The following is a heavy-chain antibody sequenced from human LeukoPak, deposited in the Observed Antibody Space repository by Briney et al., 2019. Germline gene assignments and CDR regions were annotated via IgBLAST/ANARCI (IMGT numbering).Heavy chain of an antibody. CDR1: GFTFSIYA. J-gene: IGHJ4*02. Sequence: GGSLRLSCAASGFTFSIYAMTWVRQAPGRGVEWVSSISGSGGSTYYADSMKGRFTISRDNAKNTLYLQLNSLRAEDTGVFYCAKDPYHDFWRGPLHWGQGTLVTVSS. D-gene: IGHD3-3*01. CDR2: ISGSGGST. V-gene: IGHV3-23*01. CDR3: AKDPYHDFWRGPLH.